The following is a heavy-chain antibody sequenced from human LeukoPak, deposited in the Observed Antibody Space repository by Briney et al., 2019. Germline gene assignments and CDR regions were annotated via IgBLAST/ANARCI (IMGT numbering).Heavy chain of an antibody. J-gene: IGHJ4*02. CDR2: IYYSGST. CDR1: GGSISSHY. V-gene: IGHV4-59*11. Sequence: SETLSLTCTVSGGSISSHYWSWIRQPPGKGLEWIGYIYYSGSTSYNPSLKSRVTISVDTSKNQFSLKLSSVTAADTAVYYCARDGDSWGQGTLVTVSS. CDR3: ARDGDS.